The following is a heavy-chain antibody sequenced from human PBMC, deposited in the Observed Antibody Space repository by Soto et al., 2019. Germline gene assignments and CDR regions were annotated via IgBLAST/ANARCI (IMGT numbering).Heavy chain of an antibody. J-gene: IGHJ4*02. CDR2: VYYSGAT. D-gene: IGHD3-16*01. CDR3: ARDKDLQPTVWGF. V-gene: IGHV4-31*03. Sequence: SETLSLTCTVSGDSMATGGHYYNWIRHVPGKGLEWIGYVYYSGATHYTPSLRARATISRDTSKNQFSLRLISVTAADTALYYCARDKDLQPTVWGFWGQGIQVTVS. CDR1: GDSMATGGHY.